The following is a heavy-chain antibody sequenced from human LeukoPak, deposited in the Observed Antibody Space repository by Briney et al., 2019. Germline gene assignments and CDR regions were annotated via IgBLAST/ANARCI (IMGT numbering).Heavy chain of an antibody. V-gene: IGHV3-48*04. Sequence: GGSLRLSCAASGFTFSSYSMNWVRQAPGKGLEWVSYISSSGSTIYYADSVKGRFTISRDNAKNSLYLQMNSLRAEDTAVYYCARDLSYGSGSYPYYFDYWGQGTLVTVSS. CDR2: ISSSGSTI. CDR1: GFTFSSYS. CDR3: ARDLSYGSGSYPYYFDY. J-gene: IGHJ4*02. D-gene: IGHD3-10*01.